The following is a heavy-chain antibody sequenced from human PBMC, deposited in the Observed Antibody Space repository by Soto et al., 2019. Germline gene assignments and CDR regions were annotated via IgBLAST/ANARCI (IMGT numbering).Heavy chain of an antibody. CDR2: INHSGST. J-gene: IGHJ4*02. D-gene: IGHD6-19*01. V-gene: IGHV4-34*01. Sequence: PSETLSLTCAVYGGSFSGYYWSWIRQPPGKGLEWIGEINHSGSTNYNPSLKSRVTISVDTSKNQFSLKLSSVTAADTAVYYCARGNRSSGWYYFDYWGQGTLVTVSS. CDR3: ARGNRSSGWYYFDY. CDR1: GGSFSGYY.